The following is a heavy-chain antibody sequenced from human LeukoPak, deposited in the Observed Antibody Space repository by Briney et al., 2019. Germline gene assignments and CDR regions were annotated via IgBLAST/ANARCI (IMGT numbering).Heavy chain of an antibody. Sequence: TETLSLTCAVYGGSFSGYYWSWIRQPPGKGLEWIGEINHSGSTNYNPSLESRVTISVDTSKNQFSLKLSSVTAADTAVYYCARLSGDHLSFDYWGQGTLVTVSS. CDR1: GGSFSGYY. J-gene: IGHJ4*02. D-gene: IGHD4-17*01. CDR3: ARLSGDHLSFDY. V-gene: IGHV4-34*01. CDR2: INHSGST.